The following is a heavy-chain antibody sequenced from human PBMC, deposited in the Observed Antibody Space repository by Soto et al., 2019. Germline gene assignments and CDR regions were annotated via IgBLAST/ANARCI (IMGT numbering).Heavy chain of an antibody. CDR1: GGSISSSNW. D-gene: IGHD5-12*01. V-gene: IGHV4-4*02. CDR2: IHHSGST. J-gene: IGHJ4*02. Sequence: QVQLQESGPGLVKPSGTLSLTCAVSGGSISSSNWWSWVRQPPGKGLEWIGEIHHSGSTNYIPSLKSRVTISVGKSKNQFSLKLSSVTAADTAVYYCARGGVATLPPDHWGQGTLVTVSS. CDR3: ARGGVATLPPDH.